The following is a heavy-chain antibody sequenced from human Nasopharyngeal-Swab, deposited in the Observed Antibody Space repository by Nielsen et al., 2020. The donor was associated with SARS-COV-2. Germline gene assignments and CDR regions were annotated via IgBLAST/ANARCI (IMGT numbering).Heavy chain of an antibody. CDR2: IYYSGST. CDR3: ARNWRSGSMDV. D-gene: IGHD3-10*01. J-gene: IGHJ6*03. V-gene: IGHV4-31*02. Sequence: WIRQPPGKGLEWIGYIYYSGSTYYNPSLKSRVTISVGTSKNQFSLKLGSVTAADTAVYYCARNWRSGSMDVWGKGTTVTVSS.